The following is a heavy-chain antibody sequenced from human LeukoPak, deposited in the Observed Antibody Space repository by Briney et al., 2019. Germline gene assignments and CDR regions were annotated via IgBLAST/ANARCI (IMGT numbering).Heavy chain of an antibody. CDR2: INYSGTT. CDR1: GDSFSSSSYY. J-gene: IGHJ6*03. Sequence: SETLSLTCSVSGDSFSSSSYYWGWIRQPPGKGLEWIGSINYSGTTYYNPSLKSRVTISVDTSKNQFSLRLSSVTVADTAVYYCARLSIVEATSSYYMDVWGKGTTVTVSS. V-gene: IGHV4-39*01. D-gene: IGHD1-26*01. CDR3: ARLSIVEATSSYYMDV.